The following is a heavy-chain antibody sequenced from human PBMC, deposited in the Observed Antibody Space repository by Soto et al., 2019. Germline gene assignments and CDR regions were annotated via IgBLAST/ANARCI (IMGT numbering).Heavy chain of an antibody. Sequence: GGSLRLSCAASGFTFDDYAMHWVRQAPGKGLEWVSGISWNSGSIGYADSVKGRFTISRDNAKNSLYLQMNSLRAEDTALYYCAKDTTAYYYYGSGGGFYYYYYMDVWGKGTTVTVSS. CDR2: ISWNSGSI. CDR1: GFTFDDYA. D-gene: IGHD3-10*01. J-gene: IGHJ6*03. V-gene: IGHV3-9*01. CDR3: AKDTTAYYYYGSGGGFYYYYYMDV.